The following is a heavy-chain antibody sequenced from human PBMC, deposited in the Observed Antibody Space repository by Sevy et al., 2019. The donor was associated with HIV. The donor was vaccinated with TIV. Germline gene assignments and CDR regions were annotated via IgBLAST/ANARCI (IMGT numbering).Heavy chain of an antibody. CDR1: GYSFTSYW. J-gene: IGHJ4*02. CDR2: IYPGDSDT. CDR3: GRLGGDVNTPMGD. D-gene: IGHD5-18*01. V-gene: IGHV5-51*01. Sequence: GESLKISCKGSGYSFTSYWIGWVRQMPGKGLEWMGIIYPGDSDTRYSPSFQGQVTISADKSISTAYLQWSSLKASDNAKVYWGRLGGDVNTPMGDWGQGTLVTVSS.